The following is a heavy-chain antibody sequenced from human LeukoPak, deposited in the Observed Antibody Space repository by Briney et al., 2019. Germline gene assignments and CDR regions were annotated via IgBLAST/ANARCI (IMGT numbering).Heavy chain of an antibody. CDR1: GFTFSTYA. V-gene: IGHV3-23*01. J-gene: IGHJ2*01. Sequence: PGGSLRLSCAASGFTFSTYAMSWVRRAPGKGLEWVSVISGSGGSTYYADSGKGRFTISRDNSKNTLYMQMNSLRAEDTAIYYCARVLSGAYWYFDLWGRGTLVTVSS. CDR2: ISGSGGST. D-gene: IGHD1-14*01. CDR3: ARVLSGAYWYFDL.